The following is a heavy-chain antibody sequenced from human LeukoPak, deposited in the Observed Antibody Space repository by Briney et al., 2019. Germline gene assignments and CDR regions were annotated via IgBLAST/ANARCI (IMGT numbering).Heavy chain of an antibody. V-gene: IGHV3-23*01. CDR2: ITGNGANT. Sequence: PGGSLRLSCAASGFTFSSYGMSWVRQAPGKGLEWVSAITGNGANTFYADSVKGRFTISRDNSKNTMYLQMNSLRAEDTAVYYCARDRSGSYPNWFDPWGQGTLVTVSS. CDR1: GFTFSSYG. D-gene: IGHD3-10*01. J-gene: IGHJ5*02. CDR3: ARDRSGSYPNWFDP.